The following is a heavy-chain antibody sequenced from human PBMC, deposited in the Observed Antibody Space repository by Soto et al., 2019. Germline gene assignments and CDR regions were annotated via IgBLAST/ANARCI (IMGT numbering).Heavy chain of an antibody. D-gene: IGHD3-22*01. CDR1: GGTFSSYA. CDR2: IIPIFGTA. J-gene: IGHJ3*02. Sequence: SVKVSCKASGGTFSSYAISWVRQAPGQGLEWMGGIIPIFGTANYAQKFQGRVTITADESTSTAYMELSSLRSEDTAVYYCARGLYYYDSSGSYDAFDIWGQGTMVTVSS. CDR3: ARGLYYYDSSGSYDAFDI. V-gene: IGHV1-69*13.